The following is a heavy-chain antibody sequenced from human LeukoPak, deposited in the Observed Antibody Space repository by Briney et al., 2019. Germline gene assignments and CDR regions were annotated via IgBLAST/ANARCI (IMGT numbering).Heavy chain of an antibody. V-gene: IGHV1-18*01. CDR3: ARDGTALRFLEWPLAPAEYFQH. D-gene: IGHD3-3*01. J-gene: IGHJ1*01. Sequence: ASVKVSCKASGYSFTSYGISWVRQAPGQGLEWMGWISAYNGNTNYAQKLQGRVTMTTDTSTSTAYMELRSLRSDDTAVYYCARDGTALRFLEWPLAPAEYFQHWGQGTLVTVSS. CDR1: GYSFTSYG. CDR2: ISAYNGNT.